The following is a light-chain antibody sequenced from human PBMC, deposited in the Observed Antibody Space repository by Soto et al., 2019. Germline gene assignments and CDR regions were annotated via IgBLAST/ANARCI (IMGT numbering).Light chain of an antibody. CDR1: QVVSDW. CDR3: QQYGSSPRT. Sequence: DIQMTQSPSSVSASVGDIVTITCLSSQVVSDWVAWYQQKPGEAPKLLIYGSSSLLSGVPSRFSGSGSGTDFTLTISSLEPEDFAVYYCQQYGSSPRTFGQGTKVDIK. CDR2: GSS. V-gene: IGKV1-12*01. J-gene: IGKJ1*01.